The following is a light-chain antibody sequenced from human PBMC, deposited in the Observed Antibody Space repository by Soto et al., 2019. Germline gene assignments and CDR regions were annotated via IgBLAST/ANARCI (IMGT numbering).Light chain of an antibody. V-gene: IGKV3-11*01. J-gene: IGKJ5*01. CDR3: QQRSNWPQNT. CDR2: DAY. CDR1: QSVSSD. Sequence: EIVLTQSPATLSLSPGETASLSCRASQSVSSDLAWYQQKPGQAPRLLIYDAYNRATGIPARFSGSGSGTDFTLTISSLEPEDFAVYYCQQRSNWPQNTFGQGTRLEI.